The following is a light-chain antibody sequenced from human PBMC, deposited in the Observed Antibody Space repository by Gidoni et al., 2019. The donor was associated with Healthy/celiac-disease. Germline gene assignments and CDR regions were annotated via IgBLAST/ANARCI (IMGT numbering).Light chain of an antibody. J-gene: IGKJ3*01. CDR2: WAS. CDR3: QQYYSTPFT. V-gene: IGKV4-1*01. Sequence: DIVMTQSPDSLAVSLGERATINCKSSQSVLYSSNNKNYLAWYQQKPGQPPKLLIYWASTRESGVHDRFSGSGSGTDFTRTISSLQAEDVAVYYCQQYYSTPFTFGPGTKVDIK. CDR1: QSVLYSSNNKNY.